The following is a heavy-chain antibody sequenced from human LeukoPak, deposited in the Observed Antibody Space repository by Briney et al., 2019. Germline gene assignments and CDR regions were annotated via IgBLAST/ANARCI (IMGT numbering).Heavy chain of an antibody. CDR2: ISSNGGST. V-gene: IGHV3-64D*06. Sequence: PGGSLRLSCSASRFTFSSYAMHWVRQAPGKGLEYVSAISSNGGSTYYADSVKGRFTISRDNSKNTLYLQMSSLRAEDTAVYYCVKVKYCSRGNCYGSYGMDVWGKGTTVTVSS. J-gene: IGHJ6*04. CDR3: VKVKYCSRGNCYGSYGMDV. CDR1: RFTFSSYA. D-gene: IGHD2-15*01.